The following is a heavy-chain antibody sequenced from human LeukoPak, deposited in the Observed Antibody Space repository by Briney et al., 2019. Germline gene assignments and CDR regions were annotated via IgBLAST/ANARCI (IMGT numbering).Heavy chain of an antibody. CDR2: IWYDGSNK. CDR1: GFTFSSYG. V-gene: IGHV3-33*06. Sequence: PGGSLRLSCAASGFTFSSYGMHWVRQAPGKGLGGVAVIWYDGSNKYYADSVKGRFTISRDNSKNTLYLQMNSLGAEDTAVYYCAKGVVAATGAFDIWGQGTMVTVSS. CDR3: AKGVVAATGAFDI. J-gene: IGHJ3*02. D-gene: IGHD2-15*01.